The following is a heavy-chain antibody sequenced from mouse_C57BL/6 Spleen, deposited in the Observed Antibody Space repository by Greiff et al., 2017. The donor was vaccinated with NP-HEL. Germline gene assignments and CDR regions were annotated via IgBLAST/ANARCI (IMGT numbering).Heavy chain of an antibody. CDR3: ARYYYGSSYFYWYFDV. V-gene: IGHV8-12*01. CDR2: IYWDDDK. J-gene: IGHJ1*03. D-gene: IGHD1-1*01. CDR1: GFSLSTSGMG. Sequence: QVTLKVSGPGILQSSQTLSLTCSFSGFSLSTSGMGVSWIRQPSGKGLEWLAHIYWDDDKRYNPSLKSRLTISKDTSRNQVFLKITSVDTADTATYYCARYYYGSSYFYWYFDVWGTGTTVTVSS.